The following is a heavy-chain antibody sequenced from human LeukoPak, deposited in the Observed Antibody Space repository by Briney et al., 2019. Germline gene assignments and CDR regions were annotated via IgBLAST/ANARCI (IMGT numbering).Heavy chain of an antibody. CDR3: ARRPVAGARGFDY. CDR1: GGSMSSYY. Sequence: PSETLSLTCSVSGGSMSSYYWSWIRQPPGKGLEWIGCIYYSGSTNYNPSLKSRVTISVDTSKNRFSLKLSSVTAADTAVYYCARRPVAGARGFDYWGQGTLVTVSS. J-gene: IGHJ4*02. D-gene: IGHD6-19*01. CDR2: IYYSGST. V-gene: IGHV4-59*08.